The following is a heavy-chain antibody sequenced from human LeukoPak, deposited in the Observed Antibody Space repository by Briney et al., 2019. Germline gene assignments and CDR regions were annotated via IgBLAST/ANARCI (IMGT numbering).Heavy chain of an antibody. CDR2: IYYSGST. V-gene: IGHV4-39*07. CDR3: ARVIRLAVAFDY. CDR1: GGSISSSSYY. J-gene: IGHJ4*02. Sequence: PSETLSLTCTVSGGSISSSSYYWGWIRQPPGKGLEWIGSIYYSGSTYYNPSLKSRVTISVDTSKNQFSLKLSSVTAADTAVYYCARVIRLAVAFDYWGQGTLVTVSS. D-gene: IGHD6-19*01.